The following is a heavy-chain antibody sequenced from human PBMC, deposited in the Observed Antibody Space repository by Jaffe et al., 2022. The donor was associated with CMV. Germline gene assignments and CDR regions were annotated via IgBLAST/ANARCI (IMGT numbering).Heavy chain of an antibody. CDR2: IYYSGST. Sequence: QVQLQESGPGLVKPSETLSLTCTVSGGSISSYYWSWIRQPPGKGLEWIGYIYYSGSTNYNPSLKSRVTISVDTSKNQFSLKLSSVTAADTAVYYCARVEWELLKTYYYYYYMDVWGKGTTVTVSS. J-gene: IGHJ6*03. CDR3: ARVEWELLKTYYYYYYMDV. D-gene: IGHD1-26*01. V-gene: IGHV4-59*01. CDR1: GGSISSYY.